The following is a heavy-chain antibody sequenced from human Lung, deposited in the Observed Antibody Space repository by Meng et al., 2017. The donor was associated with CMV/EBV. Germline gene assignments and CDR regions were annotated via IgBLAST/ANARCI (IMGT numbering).Heavy chain of an antibody. D-gene: IGHD3-22*01. CDR3: ARVYYDTSGSSHYFDF. CDR1: GYTFTGYY. J-gene: IGHJ4*02. V-gene: IGHV1-2*02. Sequence: ASXXVSCKASGYTFTGYYMHWVRQAPGQGLEWMGWINPYTGGTNYPQKFQGRVTITRDTSISTAYMDLSRLRSEDTSVYYCARVYYDTSGSSHYFDFWGRGXVVTVS. CDR2: INPYTGGT.